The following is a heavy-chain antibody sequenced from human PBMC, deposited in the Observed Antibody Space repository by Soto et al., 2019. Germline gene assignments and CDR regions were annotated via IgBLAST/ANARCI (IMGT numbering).Heavy chain of an antibody. V-gene: IGHV3-74*01. J-gene: IGHJ4*02. CDR2: IYNDGSRT. CDR1: GFAFSSYW. D-gene: IGHD1-1*01. Sequence: GGSLRLSCTASGFAFSSYWMHWVRQTPGKGPVWVSRIYNDGSRTAYADSVKGRFTISRDNAKNTMYLQMSSLTVEDTAVYYCARDLSGDTTPYFDLWGQGTLVTVSS. CDR3: ARDLSGDTTPYFDL.